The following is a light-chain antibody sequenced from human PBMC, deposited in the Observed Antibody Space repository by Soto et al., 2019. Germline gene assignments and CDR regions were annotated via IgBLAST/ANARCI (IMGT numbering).Light chain of an antibody. J-gene: IGLJ1*01. CDR2: EVS. CDR3: SLYTSDSTYV. V-gene: IGLV2-18*01. CDR1: SSGFGSYNR. Sequence: QSALTQPPSVSGSPGQSVTISCTGTSSGFGSYNRVSWYQRPPGTGPKLMIYEVSNRPSGVPDRFSGSKSGNTASLTISGLQAEDEAEYYCSLYTSDSTYVSGTGTKVTAL.